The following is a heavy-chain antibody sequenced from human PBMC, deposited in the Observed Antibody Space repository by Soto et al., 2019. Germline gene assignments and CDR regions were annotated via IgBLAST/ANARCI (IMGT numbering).Heavy chain of an antibody. CDR3: ARGPQPNVVTNLGVGFDY. V-gene: IGHV4-34*01. D-gene: IGHD2-2*01. Sequence: KPSETLSLTCAVYGGSFSGYYWSWIRQPPGKGLEWIGEINHSGSTNYNPSLKSRVTISVDTSKNQFSLKLSSVTAADTAVYYCARGPQPNVVTNLGVGFDYWGQGTLVTVSS. CDR1: GGSFSGYY. J-gene: IGHJ4*02. CDR2: INHSGST.